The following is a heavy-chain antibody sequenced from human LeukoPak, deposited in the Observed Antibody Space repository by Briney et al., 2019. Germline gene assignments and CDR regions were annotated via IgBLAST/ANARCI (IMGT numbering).Heavy chain of an antibody. CDR1: GFTFSGSA. CDR3: TRHSHDSSAGWFDP. V-gene: IGHV3-73*01. J-gene: IGHJ5*02. D-gene: IGHD3-22*01. Sequence: GGSLRISCAASGFTFSGSAIHWVRQASGKGLEWVGRIRSKANNYATAYAASMKGRFTISRDDSKNTAYLQMNSLKTEDTAVYYCTRHSHDSSAGWFDPWGQGTLVTVSS. CDR2: IRSKANNYAT.